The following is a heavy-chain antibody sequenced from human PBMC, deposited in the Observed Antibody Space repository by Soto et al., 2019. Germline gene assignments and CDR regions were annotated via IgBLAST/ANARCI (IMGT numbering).Heavy chain of an antibody. J-gene: IGHJ4*02. CDR2: IYYSGST. CDR1: GDSISSYY. V-gene: IGHV4-59*01. D-gene: IGHD6-19*01. CDR3: ARAGRYSRGIDF. Sequence: QVQLQESGAGLVKPSETLSLTCTVSGDSISSYYWSWVRQPPGKGLEWIGYIYYSGSTNYNPSLKSRVTISVDTSKNQFSLKLSSVTAADTAVYYCARAGRYSRGIDFWGQGTLVTVSS.